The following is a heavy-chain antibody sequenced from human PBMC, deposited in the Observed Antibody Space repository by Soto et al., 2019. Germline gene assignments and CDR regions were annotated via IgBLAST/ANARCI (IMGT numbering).Heavy chain of an antibody. V-gene: IGHV3-64*01. D-gene: IGHD2-2*01. CDR2: ITSNGVNT. CDR1: GFTFSSYA. CDR3: ARRMPFVYGMDV. Sequence: EVQLVESGGGLVQPGGSLRLSCAASGFTFSSYAMNWVRQAPGKGLEYVSAITSNGVNTDYASSVKGRFTISRDNSQNTLHLQMVSLRAADMAVYYCARRMPFVYGMDVWGQGTTVTFSS. J-gene: IGHJ6*02.